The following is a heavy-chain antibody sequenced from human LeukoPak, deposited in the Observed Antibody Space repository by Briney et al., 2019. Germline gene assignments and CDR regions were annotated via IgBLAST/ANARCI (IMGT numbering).Heavy chain of an antibody. Sequence: SATLSLTCSVTGGSINNGGYYWSWLRQHPGKGLEWIGYIYYSGSTYYNPSLKSRVTISIDTSNNQFSLKLDSVTAANTAVYYCARGGYYDKEAFDIWGQGTMVTVSS. J-gene: IGHJ3*02. CDR1: GGSINNGGYY. CDR2: IYYSGST. CDR3: ARGGYYDKEAFDI. V-gene: IGHV4-31*03. D-gene: IGHD3-22*01.